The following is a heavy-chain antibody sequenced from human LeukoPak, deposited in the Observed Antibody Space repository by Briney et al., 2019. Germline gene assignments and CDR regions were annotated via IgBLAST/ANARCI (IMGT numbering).Heavy chain of an antibody. J-gene: IGHJ6*02. Sequence: GGSLRLSCAGSGYSFSAYGMHWVRQAPGKGLEWVSYISSSSSYTNYADSVKGRFTISRDNAKNSLYLQMNSLRAEDTAVYYCARVSGITGTTSPYYYGMDVWGQGTTVTVSS. CDR2: ISSSSSYT. CDR1: GYSFSAYG. D-gene: IGHD1-20*01. V-gene: IGHV3-11*05. CDR3: ARVSGITGTTSPYYYGMDV.